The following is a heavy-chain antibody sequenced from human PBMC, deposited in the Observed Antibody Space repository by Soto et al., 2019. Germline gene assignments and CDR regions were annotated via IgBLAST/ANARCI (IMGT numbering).Heavy chain of an antibody. CDR2: VGTNNDNT. D-gene: IGHD3-22*01. Sequence: GASVKVSCKTSGYTFTAYGLAWLRQAPGQRPEWMGWVGTNNDNTNYAEKFQGRVTMTTDTSTATTYMELRSLRSDDTAVYYCARELNKDSRAYYSFAYWGQGTLVTASS. J-gene: IGHJ4*02. CDR1: GYTFTAYG. V-gene: IGHV1-18*01. CDR3: ARELNKDSRAYYSFAY.